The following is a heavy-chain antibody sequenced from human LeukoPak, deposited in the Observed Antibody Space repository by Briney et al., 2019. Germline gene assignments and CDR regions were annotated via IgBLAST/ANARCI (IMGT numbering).Heavy chain of an antibody. CDR2: ISVSSSTI. D-gene: IGHD2-2*01. V-gene: IGHV3-48*01. CDR3: VPGYCTTTSCTHYFEY. CDR1: GFTFSSYS. J-gene: IGHJ4*02. Sequence: GGSLRLSCAASGFTFSSYSMNWVRQAPGKELEWLSYISVSSSTIYYADSVKGRFSISRDNAKNSLFLQMNSLRAEDTAVYYCVPGYCTTTSCTHYFEYWGQGTLVTVSS.